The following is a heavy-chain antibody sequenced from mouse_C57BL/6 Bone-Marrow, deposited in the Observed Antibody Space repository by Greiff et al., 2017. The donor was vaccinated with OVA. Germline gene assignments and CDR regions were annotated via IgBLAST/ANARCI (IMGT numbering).Heavy chain of an antibody. CDR1: GYTFTSYW. CDR3: ARGATVVATNY. D-gene: IGHD1-1*01. V-gene: IGHV1-50*01. Sequence: QVQLQQPGAELVKPGASVKLSCKASGYTFTSYWMQWVKQRPGQGLEWIGEIDPSDSYTNYNQKLKGKATLTVDTSSSTAYMQLSSLTSEDSAVYYCARGATVVATNYWGQGTTLTVSS. CDR2: IDPSDSYT. J-gene: IGHJ2*01.